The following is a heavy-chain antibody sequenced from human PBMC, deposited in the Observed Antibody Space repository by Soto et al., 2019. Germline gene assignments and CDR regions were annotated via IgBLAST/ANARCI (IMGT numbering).Heavy chain of an antibody. CDR1: GVSITSYY. J-gene: IGHJ4*02. Sequence: SETLSLTCSVSGVSITSYYWTWIRHPPGKGLEWIGYVYHTGNTYYNPSLKSRVTISLDTSKNQVSLRLRSVTAADTAVYYCAREQYNWKMWGQGTLVT. CDR2: VYHTGNT. CDR3: AREQYNWKM. V-gene: IGHV4-59*01. D-gene: IGHD1-20*01.